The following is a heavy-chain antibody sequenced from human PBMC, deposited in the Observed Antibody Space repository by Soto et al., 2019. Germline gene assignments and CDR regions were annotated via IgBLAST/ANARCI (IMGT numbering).Heavy chain of an antibody. CDR1: VFGVGVDL. Sequence: AWETAVFGVGVDLRRWGRKEQEKGLEWISGISWEGGRIGYADSVKGPFTISRDNAKNSLYLEMNSLRSEDTALYYCAKDHDEDFGNDLDYFDYWGRGTLVTVSS. J-gene: IGHJ4*02. CDR3: AKDHDEDFGNDLDYFDY. D-gene: IGHD5-12*01. V-gene: IGHV3-9*01. CDR2: ISWEGGRI.